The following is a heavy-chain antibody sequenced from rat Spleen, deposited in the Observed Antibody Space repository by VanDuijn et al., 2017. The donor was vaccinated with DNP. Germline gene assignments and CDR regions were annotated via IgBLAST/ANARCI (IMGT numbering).Heavy chain of an antibody. J-gene: IGHJ3*01. CDR1: GFTFSNYY. CDR3: TRSSPFAY. D-gene: IGHD3-8*01. V-gene: IGHV5-27*01. CDR2: ITNSGGST. Sequence: EVQLVESGGGLVQPGRSLKLSCAASGFTFSNYYMAWVRQAPAKGLEWVASITNSGGSTYYRDSVKGRFTISRDNAKSTLYLQMDSLRSEDTATYYCTRSSPFAYWGQGTLVTVSS.